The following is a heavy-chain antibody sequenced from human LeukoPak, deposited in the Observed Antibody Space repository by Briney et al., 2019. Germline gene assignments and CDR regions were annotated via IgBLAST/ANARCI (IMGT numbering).Heavy chain of an antibody. CDR2: IYYSGST. D-gene: IGHD2-15*01. CDR3: ASSDRPTSGGSCY. V-gene: IGHV4-59*08. Sequence: SETLSLTCTVSGGSISSYYWSWIRQPPGKGLEWIGYIYYSGSTNYNPSLKSRVTISVDTSKNQFSLKLSSVTAADTAVYYCASSDRPTSGGSCYWGQGTLVTVSS. CDR1: GGSISSYY. J-gene: IGHJ4*02.